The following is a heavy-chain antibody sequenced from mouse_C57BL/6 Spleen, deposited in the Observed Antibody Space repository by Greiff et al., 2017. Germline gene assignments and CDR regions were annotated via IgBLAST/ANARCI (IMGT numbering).Heavy chain of an antibody. Sequence: EVQVVESGGDLVKPGGSLKLSCAASGFTFSSYGMSWVRQTPDKRLEWVATISSGGSYTYYPDSVKGRFTISRDNAKNTLYLQMSSLKSEDTAMYYCARQQGDYAMDYWGQGTSVTVSS. CDR3: ARQQGDYAMDY. V-gene: IGHV5-6*01. J-gene: IGHJ4*01. CDR1: GFTFSSYG. CDR2: ISSGGSYT.